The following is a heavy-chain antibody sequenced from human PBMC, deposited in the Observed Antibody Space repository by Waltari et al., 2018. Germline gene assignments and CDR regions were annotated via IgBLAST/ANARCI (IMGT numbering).Heavy chain of an antibody. Sequence: EVQLVESGGGLIQPGGSLRLSCEASGLTVSRNYMGWVRQAPGKGREWLSAIDSGGNTFYADSVKGRFNISIDNSKNTLYLQMNSLRVDDTAVYYCARDDSYGQFMRFDFWGQGTVVTVSS. CDR1: GLTVSRNY. CDR2: IDSGGNT. D-gene: IGHD5-18*01. J-gene: IGHJ4*02. V-gene: IGHV3-53*01. CDR3: ARDDSYGQFMRFDF.